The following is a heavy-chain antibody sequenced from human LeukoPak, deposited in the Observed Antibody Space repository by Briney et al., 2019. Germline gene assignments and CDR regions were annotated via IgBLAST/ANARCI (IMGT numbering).Heavy chain of an antibody. J-gene: IGHJ4*02. CDR1: GYSISTLSN. Sequence: SETLSLTCTVSGYSISTLSNWGWIRQSPGKGLEWVASIYHGGSTYYNPSLRGRVTISMDTSKNQISLTLTSVTAADTAVYYCAREKALMDHYDFSGYDWEYWGQGSLVIVSS. V-gene: IGHV4-38-2*02. CDR2: IYHGGST. D-gene: IGHD3-22*01. CDR3: AREKALMDHYDFSGYDWEY.